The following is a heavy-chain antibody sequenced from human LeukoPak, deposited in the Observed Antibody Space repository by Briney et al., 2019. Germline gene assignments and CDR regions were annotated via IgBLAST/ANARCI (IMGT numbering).Heavy chain of an antibody. Sequence: TSVKVSCKASGYTFSSNAINWVRQAPGQGLEWMGWIDTNTGNPTYAQGFTGQFVFSLDTSVSTAYLQISSLKAEDTAEYFCARGYDSSGYFSDWGQGTLVTVSS. CDR2: IDTNTGNP. J-gene: IGHJ4*02. V-gene: IGHV7-4-1*02. CDR3: ARGYDSSGYFSD. CDR1: GYTFSSNA. D-gene: IGHD3-22*01.